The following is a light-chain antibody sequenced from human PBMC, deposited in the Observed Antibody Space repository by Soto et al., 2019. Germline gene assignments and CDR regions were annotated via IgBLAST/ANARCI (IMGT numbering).Light chain of an antibody. CDR1: HDISNY. J-gene: IGKJ5*01. V-gene: IGKV1-27*01. CDR3: QRYKSAST. Sequence: DIQMTQSPSSLSASVGDRVTITCRASHDISNYLAWYQQKPGEDPNLLVYAASTLQSGVPSLFSGSGSGTDFTLTISSLQPEDVATYYCQRYKSASTFGPGTRLEI. CDR2: AAS.